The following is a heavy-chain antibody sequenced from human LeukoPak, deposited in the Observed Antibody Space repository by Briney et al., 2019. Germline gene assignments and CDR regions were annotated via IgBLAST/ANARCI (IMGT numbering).Heavy chain of an antibody. CDR1: GRSISSSSYY. V-gene: IGHV4-39*07. CDR3: ALAVTY. D-gene: IGHD3-10*01. Sequence: PSETLSLTCTVYGRSISSSSYYWGWIRQPRGKGLECIWSIYYSGSTYYNPSLKSRVTISVDKSKNQFSLKLSSVTAADTAVYYCALAVTYWGQGTLVTVSS. J-gene: IGHJ4*02. CDR2: IYYSGST.